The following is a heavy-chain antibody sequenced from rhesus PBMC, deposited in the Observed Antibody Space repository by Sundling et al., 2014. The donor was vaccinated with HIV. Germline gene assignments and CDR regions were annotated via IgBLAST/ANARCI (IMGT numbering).Heavy chain of an antibody. CDR2: ISYTGGST. V-gene: IGHV3-59*01. CDR3: AREGLVVVLAMSFYGLDS. CDR1: GFSFSDYY. J-gene: IGHJ6*01. Sequence: EVQLVESGGGLAKPGGSLRLSCAASGFSFSDYYMHWVRQAPGKGLEWVSGISYTGGSTYYADSVKGRFTISRENAKNTLYLQMDSLRAEDTAVYYCAREGLVVVLAMSFYGLDSWGQGVVVTVSS. D-gene: IGHD2-21*01.